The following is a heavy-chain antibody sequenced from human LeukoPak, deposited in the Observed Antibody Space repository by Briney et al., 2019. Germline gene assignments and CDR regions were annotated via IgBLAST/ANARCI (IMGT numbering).Heavy chain of an antibody. CDR1: GFSLSSYE. V-gene: IGHV3-23*01. Sequence: GGSLRLSCEASGFSLSSYEMNWVRQAPGKGLEWVSAISGSGGSTYYADSVKGRFTISRDNSKNMMYLQMNSLRAEDTAVYYCAKEALRFLEWLYAIDYWGQGTLVTVSS. CDR2: ISGSGGST. D-gene: IGHD3-3*01. J-gene: IGHJ4*02. CDR3: AKEALRFLEWLYAIDY.